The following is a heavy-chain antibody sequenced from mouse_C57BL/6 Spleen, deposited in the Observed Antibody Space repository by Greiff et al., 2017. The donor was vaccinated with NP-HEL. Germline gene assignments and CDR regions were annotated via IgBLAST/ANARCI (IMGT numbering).Heavy chain of an antibody. CDR1: GYTFTSYD. Sequence: QVQLQQSGPELVKPGASVKLSCKASGYTFTSYDINWVKQRPGQGLEWIGWIYPRDGSTTYNEKFKGKATLTVDTSSSTAYMELHSLTSEDSAVYFCARWFAYWGQGTLVTVSA. V-gene: IGHV1-85*01. CDR2: IYPRDGST. J-gene: IGHJ3*01. CDR3: ARWFAY.